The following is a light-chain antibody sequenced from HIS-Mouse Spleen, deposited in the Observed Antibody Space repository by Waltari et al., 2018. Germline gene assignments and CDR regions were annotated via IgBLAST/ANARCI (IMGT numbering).Light chain of an antibody. V-gene: IGKV1-9*01. CDR3: QQLNSYPPLT. J-gene: IGKJ4*01. CDR1: QGISSY. Sequence: DIQLTQSPSFLSASVGARVTITCRASQGISSYLAWYQQKPWKAPKLLFYAASTLQSGVPSRFSGSGSGTEFTLTFSSLHPEDFATYYGQQLNSYPPLTFGGATKVEIK. CDR2: AAS.